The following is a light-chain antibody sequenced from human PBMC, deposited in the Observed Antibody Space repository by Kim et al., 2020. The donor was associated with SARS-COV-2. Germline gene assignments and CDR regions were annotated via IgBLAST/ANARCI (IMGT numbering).Light chain of an antibody. Sequence: DIQMTQSPSSVSASVGDRVTIICRASQGVGSWLSWYQQKPGKAPQLLIYSASRLQSGVPLRFSGSGSGTDFILTISSLQPEDFATYCCQQTNTFPYTFGQGTKLEIK. CDR3: QQTNTFPYT. V-gene: IGKV1D-12*01. J-gene: IGKJ2*01. CDR1: QGVGSW. CDR2: SAS.